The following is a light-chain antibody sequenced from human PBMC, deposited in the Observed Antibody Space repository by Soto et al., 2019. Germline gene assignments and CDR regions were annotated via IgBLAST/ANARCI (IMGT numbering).Light chain of an antibody. V-gene: IGLV2-14*01. CDR1: SSDVGGYNY. CDR3: SSYTSSSTLV. J-gene: IGLJ1*01. Sequence: QSFLTQPASVYGSPGQSITICCTGTSSDVGGYNYVSWYQQHPGKARKLMIDEVSNRPSGVSNRFSGSKSGNTASLTISGLQAEDEADYYCSSYTSSSTLVFGTGTKVTVL. CDR2: EVS.